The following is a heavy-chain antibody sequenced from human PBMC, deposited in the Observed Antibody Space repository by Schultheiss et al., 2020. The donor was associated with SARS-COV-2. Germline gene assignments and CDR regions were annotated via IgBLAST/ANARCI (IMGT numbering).Heavy chain of an antibody. Sequence: GESLKISCAASGFTFSGSAMHWVRQASGKGLEWVGRIRSKANSYATAYAASVKGRFTISRDDSKNTAYLQMNSLKTEDTAVYYCTRALKWELLGFDAFDIWGQGTMVTVSS. CDR2: IRSKANSYAT. V-gene: IGHV3-73*01. CDR1: GFTFSGSA. D-gene: IGHD1-26*01. CDR3: TRALKWELLGFDAFDI. J-gene: IGHJ3*02.